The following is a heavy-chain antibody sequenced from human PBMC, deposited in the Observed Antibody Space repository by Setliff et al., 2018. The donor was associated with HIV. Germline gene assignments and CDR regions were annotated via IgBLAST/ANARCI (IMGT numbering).Heavy chain of an antibody. Sequence: ASVKVSCKASGYTFTDYYLNWVRQAPGQGLEWMGWINPSSGGTNYAQKFKGWVTMTRDTSITTAYMELNRLRPDDTAVYFCARARLQGIVTAVGPRDNCLDPWGQGTRVTVSS. CDR1: GYTFTDYY. D-gene: IGHD1-26*01. V-gene: IGHV1-2*04. CDR2: INPSSGGT. J-gene: IGHJ5*02. CDR3: ARARLQGIVTAVGPRDNCLDP.